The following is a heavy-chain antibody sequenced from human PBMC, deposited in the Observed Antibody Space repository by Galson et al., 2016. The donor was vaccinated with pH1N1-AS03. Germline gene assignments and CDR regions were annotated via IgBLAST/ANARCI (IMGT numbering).Heavy chain of an antibody. J-gene: IGHJ5*02. Sequence: LSLTCTASGYSITTGHYWGWIRQPPGKGLEWIGSIHYGGNTDYHPSLKSRVTISVDTSKNQFSLKLISVTAADTAVYYCARSPRIISVAGTFPSRFDPWSQGTLVTVSS. V-gene: IGHV4-38-2*02. D-gene: IGHD6-19*01. CDR1: GYSITTGHY. CDR2: IHYGGNT. CDR3: ARSPRIISVAGTFPSRFDP.